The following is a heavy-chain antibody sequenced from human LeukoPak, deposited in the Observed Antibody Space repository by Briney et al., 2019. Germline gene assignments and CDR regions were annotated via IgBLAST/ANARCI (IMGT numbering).Heavy chain of an antibody. D-gene: IGHD3-9*01. Sequence: GGSLRLPCAAPGFTFTNYAVRWVGQAPGMGREWVSAGGSGGGTFYADSVKGRFTISRDNSENTLSLQMNSLRVEDTAVYYCASRTLTGAGYYAFDIWGQGTMVTVSS. V-gene: IGHV3-23*01. CDR3: ASRTLTGAGYYAFDI. J-gene: IGHJ3*02. CDR2: GGSGGGT. CDR1: GFTFTNYA.